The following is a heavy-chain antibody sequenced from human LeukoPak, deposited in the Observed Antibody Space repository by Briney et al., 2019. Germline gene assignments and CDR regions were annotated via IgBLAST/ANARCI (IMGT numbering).Heavy chain of an antibody. CDR1: GASISSYY. D-gene: IGHD3-10*01. V-gene: IGHV4-34*12. J-gene: IGHJ4*02. CDR3: ARHGDYYGSGSRY. Sequence: SETLSLTCTVSGASISSYYWSWIRQPPGKGLEWIGEIIHSGSTNYNPSLKSRVTISVDTSKNQFSLKLSSVTAADTAVYYCARHGDYYGSGSRYWGQGTLVTVSS. CDR2: IIHSGST.